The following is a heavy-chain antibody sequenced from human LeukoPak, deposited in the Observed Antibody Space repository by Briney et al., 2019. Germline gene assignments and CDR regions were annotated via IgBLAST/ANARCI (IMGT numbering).Heavy chain of an antibody. CDR1: GFTFSSYG. J-gene: IGHJ4*02. D-gene: IGHD3-22*01. CDR3: ARDHTYYYDSSGYYYGY. Sequence: GGSLRLSCAASGFTFSSYGMSWVRQAPGKGLEWVSAISGSGGSTYYADSVKGRFTISGDNSKNTLYLQMNSLRAEDTAVYYCARDHTYYYDSSGYYYGYWGQGTLVTVSS. V-gene: IGHV3-23*01. CDR2: ISGSGGST.